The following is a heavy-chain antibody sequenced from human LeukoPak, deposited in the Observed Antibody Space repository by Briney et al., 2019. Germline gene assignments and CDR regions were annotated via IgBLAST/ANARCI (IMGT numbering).Heavy chain of an antibody. CDR1: DDSMTGYY. D-gene: IGHD2-15*01. V-gene: IGHV4-31*03. Sequence: SETLSLTCTVSDDSMTGYYWSWIRQHPGKGLEWIGYIYYSGSTYYNPSLKSRVTISVDTSKNQFSLKLSSVTAADTAVYYCARESLLLKGYFDYWGQGTLVTVSS. CDR3: ARESLLLKGYFDY. J-gene: IGHJ4*02. CDR2: IYYSGST.